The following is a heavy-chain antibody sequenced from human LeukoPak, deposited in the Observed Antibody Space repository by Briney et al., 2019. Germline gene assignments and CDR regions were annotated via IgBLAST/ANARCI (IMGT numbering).Heavy chain of an antibody. D-gene: IGHD3-3*01. Sequence: SETLSLTCFVSGDSLSSGYYWGWVRQPPGKGLEWIGSVYHTGSTYYNPSVKTRITISVDTSKNQFSLKLSSVTAADTAVYYCARNPRGYDFWSGYYTGGSWFDPWGQGTLVTVSS. CDR2: VYHTGST. J-gene: IGHJ5*02. V-gene: IGHV4-38-2*01. CDR1: GDSLSSGYY. CDR3: ARNPRGYDFWSGYYTGGSWFDP.